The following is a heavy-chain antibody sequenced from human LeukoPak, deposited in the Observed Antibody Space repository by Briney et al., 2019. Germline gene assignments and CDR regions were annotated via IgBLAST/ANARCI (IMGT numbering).Heavy chain of an antibody. Sequence: ASVKVSCKASGYTFTIYGISWVRPAPGQGLEWMGWISAYNGNTNYAQKLQGRVTMTTDTSTSTAYMELRSLRSDDTDVYYCARDSLYGSGSYLPDYWGQGTLVTVSS. CDR2: ISAYNGNT. CDR1: GYTFTIYG. CDR3: ARDSLYGSGSYLPDY. D-gene: IGHD3-10*01. V-gene: IGHV1-18*01. J-gene: IGHJ4*02.